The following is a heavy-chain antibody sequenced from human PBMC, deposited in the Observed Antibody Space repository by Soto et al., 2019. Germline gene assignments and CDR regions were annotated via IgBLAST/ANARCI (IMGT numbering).Heavy chain of an antibody. CDR1: GGSISSSNW. J-gene: IGHJ4*02. Sequence: QVQLQESGPGLVKPSGTLSLTCAVSGGSISSSNWWSWVRQPPGKGLEWIGEIYHSGSTNYNPSLKXXVXIXGDKSTNQFSLKLSSVTAADTAVYYCARVGIRRDWDWGQGTLVTVSS. V-gene: IGHV4-4*02. D-gene: IGHD2-21*01. CDR2: IYHSGST. CDR3: ARVGIRRDWD.